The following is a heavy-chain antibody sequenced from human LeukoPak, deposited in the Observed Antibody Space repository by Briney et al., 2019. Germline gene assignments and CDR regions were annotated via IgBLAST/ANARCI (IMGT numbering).Heavy chain of an antibody. CDR2: IYYTGST. CDR1: GGSISSSSYY. D-gene: IGHD6-13*01. CDR3: ARHGTGSLPGLASSGYLHH. V-gene: IGHV4-39*01. J-gene: IGHJ1*01. Sequence: SETLSLTSTVSGGSISSSSYYWGWIRQPPGKGLEWIGSIYYTGSTHYSPSRKSQLTISVYTSRTHYSLRLSSVTAADPAVYYCARHGTGSLPGLASSGYLHHWGEGTLVTVSS.